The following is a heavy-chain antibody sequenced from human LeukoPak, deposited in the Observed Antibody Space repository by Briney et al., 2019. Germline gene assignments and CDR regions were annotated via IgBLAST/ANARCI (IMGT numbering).Heavy chain of an antibody. CDR3: AKDAPTRLITMIVEY. CDR1: GYTFSSYY. J-gene: IGHJ4*02. Sequence: GASVKVSCKASGYTFSSYYMHWVRQAPGQGLEWMGIINPSGGSTSYAQKFQGRVTMTGDTSTSTVYMELSSLRSEDTAVYYCAKDAPTRLITMIVEYWGQGTLVTVSS. D-gene: IGHD3-22*01. V-gene: IGHV1-46*01. CDR2: INPSGGST.